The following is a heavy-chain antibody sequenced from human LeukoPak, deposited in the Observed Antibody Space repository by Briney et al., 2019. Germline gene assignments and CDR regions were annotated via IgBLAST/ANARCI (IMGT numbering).Heavy chain of an antibody. Sequence: TGGSLRLSCAASGFTVSTNDMSWVRQATGKGLEWVSLTYSAGDTYYADAVKGRFSISRDNSKNTLLLQVNSLRAEDSAVYYCARGLVGASGDAFDIWGQGTMVTVSS. J-gene: IGHJ3*02. V-gene: IGHV3-53*01. CDR3: ARGLVGASGDAFDI. CDR1: GFTVSTND. D-gene: IGHD1-26*01. CDR2: TYSAGDT.